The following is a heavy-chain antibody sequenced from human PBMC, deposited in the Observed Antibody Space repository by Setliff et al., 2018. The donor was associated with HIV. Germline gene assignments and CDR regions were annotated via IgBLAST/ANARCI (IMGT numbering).Heavy chain of an antibody. Sequence: NPSETLSLTCTVSGGSISSGDYYWSWIRQPPGKGLEWIGYIYYSGSTYYNPSFKSRVTISVDTSKNQFSLKLSSVTAADTAVYYCARGGYSSSWYTYYGMDVWGQGTTVTVSS. J-gene: IGHJ6*02. V-gene: IGHV4-30-4*08. CDR2: IYYSGST. CDR3: ARGGYSSSWYTYYGMDV. D-gene: IGHD6-13*01. CDR1: GGSISSGDYY.